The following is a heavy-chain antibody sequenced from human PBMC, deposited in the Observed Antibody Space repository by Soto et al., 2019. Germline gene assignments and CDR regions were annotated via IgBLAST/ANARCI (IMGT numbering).Heavy chain of an antibody. D-gene: IGHD3-10*01. CDR2: ISGGNGFT. CDR3: ARDKLVRGVSLDAFDI. V-gene: IGHV3-11*06. Sequence: PGGSLRLSCVGSGFGFSDYYISWVRQAPGKGLEWIAHISGGNGFTNYAASVRGRFTISRDNAKRSLHLQMNSLRAEDTAVYYCARDKLVRGVSLDAFDIWGQGTMVTVPS. CDR1: GFGFSDYY. J-gene: IGHJ3*02.